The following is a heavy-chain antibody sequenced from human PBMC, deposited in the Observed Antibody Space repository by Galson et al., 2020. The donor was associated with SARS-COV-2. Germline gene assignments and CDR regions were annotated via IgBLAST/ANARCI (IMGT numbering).Heavy chain of an antibody. D-gene: IGHD6-13*01. CDR2: ISSDGSSS. CDR3: ARWYSSIKGMDV. CDR1: GFTFSSYW. V-gene: IGHV3-74*01. J-gene: IGHJ6*02. Sequence: TGGSLRLSCEASGFTFSSYWMHWVRQAPGKGLVWVSHISSDGSSSSYADSVKGRFTISRDNAQNTLYLQMNSLRAEDTAVYYCARWYSSIKGMDVWGQGTTVTVSS.